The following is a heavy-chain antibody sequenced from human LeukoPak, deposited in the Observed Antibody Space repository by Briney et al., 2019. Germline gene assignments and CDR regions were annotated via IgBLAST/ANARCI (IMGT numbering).Heavy chain of an antibody. D-gene: IGHD3-10*01. CDR3: ARIFRNNFYYGSGSHLDY. V-gene: IGHV3-33*01. Sequence: PGTSLRLSCAASGFTFNSYDMHWVRQAPGKGLEWVAFIWYDGSNKYYADSVKGRFTISRDNARNTLYLQMNSLRAEDTAVYYCARIFRNNFYYGSGSHLDYWGQGTLVTVSS. J-gene: IGHJ4*02. CDR1: GFTFNSYD. CDR2: IWYDGSNK.